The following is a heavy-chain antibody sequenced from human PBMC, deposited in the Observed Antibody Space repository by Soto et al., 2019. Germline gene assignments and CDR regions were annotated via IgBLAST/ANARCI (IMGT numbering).Heavy chain of an antibody. CDR2: IIPIFGTA. Sequence: QVQLVQSGAEVKKPGSSVKVSCKASGGTFSSYAISWVRQAPGQGLEWMGGIIPIFGTANYAQKFQGRVTSTADEATSTAYMELSSLRSEDTAVYYCAGARYCISASCYRGYYYYGMDVWGQGTTVTVSS. J-gene: IGHJ6*02. CDR1: GGTFSSYA. D-gene: IGHD2-2*01. V-gene: IGHV1-69*12. CDR3: AGARYCISASCYRGYYYYGMDV.